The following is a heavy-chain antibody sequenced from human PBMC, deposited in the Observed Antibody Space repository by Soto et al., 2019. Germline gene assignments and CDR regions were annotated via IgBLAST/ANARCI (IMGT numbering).Heavy chain of an antibody. D-gene: IGHD5-12*01. CDR3: ARVLYSGYEGYYYGMEV. Sequence: SVKVSCKASGGTFSSYAISWVRQAPGQGLEWMGGIIPIFGTANYAQKFQGRVTITADESTSTVYMELSSLRSEDTAVYYCARVLYSGYEGYYYGMEVWGQGTKVTVSS. CDR2: IIPIFGTA. V-gene: IGHV1-69*13. J-gene: IGHJ6*02. CDR1: GGTFSSYA.